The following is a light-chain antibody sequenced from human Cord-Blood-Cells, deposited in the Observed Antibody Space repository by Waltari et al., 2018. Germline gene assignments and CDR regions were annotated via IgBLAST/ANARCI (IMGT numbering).Light chain of an antibody. CDR2: EGS. J-gene: IGLJ3*02. CDR3: CSYAGSSTWV. V-gene: IGLV2-23*01. CDR1: SSDVGSYNL. Sequence: QSALTQPASVSGSPGQSITIPCPGTSSDVGSYNLVSWYQQHPGKAPKLMIYEGSKRPSGVSNRFSGSKSGNTASLTISGLQAEDEADYCCCSYAGSSTWVFGGGTKLTVL.